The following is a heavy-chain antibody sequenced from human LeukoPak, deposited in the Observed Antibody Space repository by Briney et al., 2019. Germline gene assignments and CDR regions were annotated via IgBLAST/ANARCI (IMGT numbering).Heavy chain of an antibody. CDR2: IKSKTDDGTT. V-gene: IGHV3-15*01. Sequence: GGSLRLSCAASGFTFSNAWMHWVRQAPGKGLEWVGRIKSKTDDGTTDYAAPVKGRFTISRDDSKNTLYLQMNSLKTEDTAVYYCTTDRAFPYWGQGTLVTVS. J-gene: IGHJ4*02. CDR3: TTDRAFPY. CDR1: GFTFSNAW.